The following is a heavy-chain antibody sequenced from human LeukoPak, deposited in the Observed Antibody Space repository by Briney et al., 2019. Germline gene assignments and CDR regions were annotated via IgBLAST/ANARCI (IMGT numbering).Heavy chain of an antibody. V-gene: IGHV1-69*05. CDR2: IIPIFGTA. J-gene: IGHJ4*02. CDR1: GGTFSSYA. Sequence: ASVKVSCKASGGTFSSYAISWVRQAPGQGLEWMGGIIPIFGTANYAQKFQGRVTITTDESTSTAYMELSSLRSEDTAVYYCARVDGYNYPFDYWGQGTLVTVSS. CDR3: ARVDGYNYPFDY. D-gene: IGHD5-24*01.